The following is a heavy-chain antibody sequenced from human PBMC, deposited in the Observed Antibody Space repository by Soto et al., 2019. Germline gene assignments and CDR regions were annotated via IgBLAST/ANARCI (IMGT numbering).Heavy chain of an antibody. CDR1: GYSFTSYW. D-gene: IGHD3-9*01. V-gene: IGHV5-51*01. J-gene: IGHJ6*02. CDR2: IYPGDSDT. Sequence: GESLKISCKGSGYSFTSYWIGWVRQMPGKGLEWMGIIYPGDSDTRYSPSFQGQVTISADKSISTAYLQWSSLKASDTAMYYCARHLHDILTGSPRGMDVWGQGTTVTVSS. CDR3: ARHLHDILTGSPRGMDV.